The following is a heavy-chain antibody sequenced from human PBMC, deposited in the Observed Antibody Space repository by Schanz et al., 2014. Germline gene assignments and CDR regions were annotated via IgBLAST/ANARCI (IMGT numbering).Heavy chain of an antibody. CDR1: GFTFITYT. CDR3: AMGGYQLHH. V-gene: IGHV3-48*01. J-gene: IGHJ4*02. Sequence: EVQLVESGGGVVQPGGSLRLSCATSGFTFITYTMNWVRQTPGKGLEWVSFISSSGTSIYYADSVKGRFTISRDNAKNSLYLQMNSLRAEDTAVYYCAMGGYQLHHWGQGTLVTVSS. D-gene: IGHD1-7*01. CDR2: ISSSGTSI.